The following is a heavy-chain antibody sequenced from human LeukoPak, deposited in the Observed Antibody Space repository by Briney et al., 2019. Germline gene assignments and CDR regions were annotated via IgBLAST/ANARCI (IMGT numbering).Heavy chain of an antibody. CDR1: GFTFNSYW. Sequence: PGGSLRLSCAASGFTFNSYWVHWVRQVPGKGLVWVSRISSEGSNTSYADSVKSRFTISRDHAKNTLNLEMESLRAENTAVYYCSIDQRFCSGGTCSSAFDYWGQGTLVSVPS. V-gene: IGHV3-74*01. D-gene: IGHD2-15*01. J-gene: IGHJ4*02. CDR3: SIDQRFCSGGTCSSAFDY. CDR2: ISSEGSNT.